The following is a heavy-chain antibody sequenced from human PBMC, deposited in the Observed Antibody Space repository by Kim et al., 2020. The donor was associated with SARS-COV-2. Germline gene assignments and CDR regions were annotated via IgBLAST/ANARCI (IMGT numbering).Heavy chain of an antibody. CDR1: EYTLINYY. D-gene: IGHD6-19*01. Sequence: ASVKVSCKTSEYTLINYYMHWVRQAPGQGLEWMGIIYPSDGRTSYRQKFQGRLTLTRDTSTSTVYLELSSLTSEDTAIYYCARERPNQCYFYSWGQGALVTVSS. J-gene: IGHJ4*02. CDR3: ARERPNQCYFYS. CDR2: IYPSDGRT. V-gene: IGHV1-46*01.